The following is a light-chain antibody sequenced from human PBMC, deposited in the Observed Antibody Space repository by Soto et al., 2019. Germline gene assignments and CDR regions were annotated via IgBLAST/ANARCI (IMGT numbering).Light chain of an antibody. Sequence: DIQMTQSPSSLSASVGDTVTIACRASQRISTYLNWYQQKPGKAPRLLIYAASDLKTGVPSRFGGSGSGTDFTLTISSLQPEDFATYDCQQCSSSPPYTFGQGTKLEMK. CDR3: QQCSSSPPYT. CDR2: AAS. J-gene: IGKJ2*01. V-gene: IGKV1-39*01. CDR1: QRISTY.